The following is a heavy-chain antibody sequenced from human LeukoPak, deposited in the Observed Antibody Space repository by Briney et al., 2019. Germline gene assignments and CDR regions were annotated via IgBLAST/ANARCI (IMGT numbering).Heavy chain of an antibody. CDR2: ISYDGSNK. J-gene: IGHJ4*02. CDR3: ALLSGHDY. CDR1: GFTFSSYG. Sequence: GGSLRLSCAASGFTFSSYGMPWVRQAPGKGLEWVAVISYDGSNKYYADSVKGRFTISRDNSKNTLYLQMNSLRAEDTAVYYCALLSGHDYWGQGTLVTVSS. V-gene: IGHV3-30*03. D-gene: IGHD3-3*01.